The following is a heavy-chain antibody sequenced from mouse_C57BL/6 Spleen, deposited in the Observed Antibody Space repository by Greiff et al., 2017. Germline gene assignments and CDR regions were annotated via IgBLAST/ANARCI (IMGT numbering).Heavy chain of an antibody. CDR3: ARGLGRLSFDY. V-gene: IGHV1-64*01. D-gene: IGHD4-1*01. CDR1: GYTFTSYW. CDR2: IHPNSGST. J-gene: IGHJ2*01. Sequence: VKLQQPGAELVKPGASVKLSCKASGYTFTSYWMHWVKQRPGQGLEWIGMIHPNSGSTNYNEKFKSKATLTVDKSSSTAYMQLSSLTSEDSAVYYCARGLGRLSFDYWGQGTTLTVSS.